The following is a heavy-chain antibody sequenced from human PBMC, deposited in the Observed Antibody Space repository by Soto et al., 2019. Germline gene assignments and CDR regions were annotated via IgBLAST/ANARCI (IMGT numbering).Heavy chain of an antibody. CDR3: GRARSAAMVTSDY. CDR1: GYSFSDYG. Sequence: QVQLVQSGPEVKKPGASVKVSCKASGYSFSDYGVTWVRQSPGQCLQWMGWISAYNDDRNYAQNFQDRITMTTDTSTSTAYVELRSLRSDDTAVYFCGRARSAAMVTSDYWGQGTLVTVSS. J-gene: IGHJ4*02. CDR2: ISAYNDDR. D-gene: IGHD5-18*01. V-gene: IGHV1-18*01.